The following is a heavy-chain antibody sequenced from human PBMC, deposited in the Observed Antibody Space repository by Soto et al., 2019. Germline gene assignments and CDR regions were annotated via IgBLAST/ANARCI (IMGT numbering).Heavy chain of an antibody. CDR1: EFTFSSYG. V-gene: IGHV3-30*18. CDR2: ISYDGSKK. CDR3: AKDTYYHHTSGYYVFDY. J-gene: IGHJ4*02. D-gene: IGHD3-22*01. Sequence: QVQLVESGGGVVQPGRSLTLSCAASEFTFSSYGIHWVRQAPGKGLEWVAVISYDGSKKQYANSVKGRFTISRDNSKNTLHLQMNSLRAEDTAVNYCAKDTYYHHTSGYYVFDYWGQGTLVTVSS.